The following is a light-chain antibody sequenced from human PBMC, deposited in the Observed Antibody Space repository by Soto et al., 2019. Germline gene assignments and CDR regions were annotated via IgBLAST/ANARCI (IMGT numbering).Light chain of an antibody. CDR3: QQYGSYPWT. CDR1: QSVSSSY. CDR2: GAS. Sequence: DIVLTQSPCTLSLSLGERATLSCRASQSVSSSYLAWYQQKPGQAPRLLIYGASSRATGIPDRFSGSGSGTDFTLTISRLEPEDFAVYYCQQYGSYPWTFGQGTKVDI. V-gene: IGKV3-20*01. J-gene: IGKJ1*01.